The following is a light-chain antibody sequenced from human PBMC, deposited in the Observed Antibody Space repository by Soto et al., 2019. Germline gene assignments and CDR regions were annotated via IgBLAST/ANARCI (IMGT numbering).Light chain of an antibody. V-gene: IGLV2-11*01. CDR3: FSYAGDTAV. CDR1: SSDVGGYNY. CDR2: DVS. Sequence: QSALTQPRSVSGSPGQSVTISCTGTSSDVGGYNYVSWYQQHPGKAPKLMIYDVSKRPSGVPDRFSGSKSGNTASLTISGLQADDEAAYYCFSYAGDTAVFGGWTKLTVL. J-gene: IGLJ2*01.